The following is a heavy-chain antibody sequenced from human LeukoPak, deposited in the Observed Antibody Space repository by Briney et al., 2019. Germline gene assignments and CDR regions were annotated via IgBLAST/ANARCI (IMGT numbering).Heavy chain of an antibody. CDR2: IKQDGSDR. V-gene: IGHV3-7*01. Sequence: GGSLRLPCAASGFTFSSSWMSWVRQAPGKGLEWVANIKQDGSDRYYVDSVEGRFIISRDNAKNSLYLQMNSLRAEDTAMYYCARLSTAVVDSDYWGQGTLVTVSS. CDR3: ARLSTAVVDSDY. J-gene: IGHJ4*02. D-gene: IGHD6-19*01. CDR1: GFTFSSSW.